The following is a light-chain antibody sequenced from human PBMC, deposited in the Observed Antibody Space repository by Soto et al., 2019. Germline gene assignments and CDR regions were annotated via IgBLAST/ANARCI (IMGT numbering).Light chain of an antibody. CDR2: DDS. V-gene: IGKV1-5*01. Sequence: DIQMTQSPSTLSASVGDRVTITCRASQSIGGWLAWYQQKPGKAPKLLIYDDSILESGVPSRFSGSGSGTEFTLTISSLQPDDFATYYCQHYNSYSPYRTFGQGTKVDIK. CDR1: QSIGGW. CDR3: QHYNSYSPYRT. J-gene: IGKJ1*01.